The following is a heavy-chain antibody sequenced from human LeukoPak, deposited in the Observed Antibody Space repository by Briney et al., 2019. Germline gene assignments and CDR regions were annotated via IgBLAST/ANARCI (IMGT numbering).Heavy chain of an antibody. V-gene: IGHV3-30-3*01. CDR3: ATNGPGIAVAGYVDY. CDR1: GFTFSGYA. D-gene: IGHD6-19*01. CDR2: ISYDGSND. Sequence: GGSLRLSCAASGFTFSGYAMHWVRQAPGKGLEWVAVISYDGSNDYYADSVKGRFTISRDNSKNTLYLQMNSLRAEDTAVYYCATNGPGIAVAGYVDYWDQGTLVTVSS. J-gene: IGHJ4*02.